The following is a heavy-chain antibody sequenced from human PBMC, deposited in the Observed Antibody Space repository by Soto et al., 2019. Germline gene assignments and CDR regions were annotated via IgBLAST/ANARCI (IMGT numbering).Heavy chain of an antibody. CDR3: ARVFDTYYFDS. CDR2: IWFDGSNK. V-gene: IGHV3-33*01. D-gene: IGHD3-9*01. J-gene: IGHJ4*02. CDR1: GFTFSSYG. Sequence: QVQLVESGGGVVQPGRSLRLSCAASGFTFSSYGMHWVRQAPGKGLEGVAVIWFDGSNKYYADSVKGRFTISRDNSKNTLYLQMNSLRAEDTAVYYCARVFDTYYFDSWGQGTLVTVSS.